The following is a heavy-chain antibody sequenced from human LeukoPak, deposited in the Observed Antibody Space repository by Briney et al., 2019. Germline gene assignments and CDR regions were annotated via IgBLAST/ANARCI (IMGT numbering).Heavy chain of an antibody. J-gene: IGHJ3*01. CDR2: MYYSGST. Sequence: PGGSLRLSCAAPGFTFSNFWMAWVRQPPGKGLEWIGCMYYSGSTYYNPSLESRLTISMDVSKNQFSLKLTSVTAAGTAVYYCASFGVIVGGRQTYDAYDVWGQGTMVTVSS. D-gene: IGHD1-26*01. V-gene: IGHV4-39*01. CDR1: GFTFSNFW. CDR3: ASFGVIVGGRQTYDAYDV.